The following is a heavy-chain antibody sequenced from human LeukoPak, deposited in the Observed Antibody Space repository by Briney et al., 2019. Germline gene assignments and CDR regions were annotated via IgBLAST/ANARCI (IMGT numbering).Heavy chain of an antibody. J-gene: IGHJ4*02. Sequence: ASVKVSCKASGGTFISYAISWVRQAPGQGLEWMGGIIPIFGTANYAQKFQGRVTITADESTSTAYMELSSLRSEDTAVYYCARDLHDSSGYPTYFDYWGQGTLVTVSS. V-gene: IGHV1-69*13. CDR1: GGTFISYA. D-gene: IGHD3-22*01. CDR2: IIPIFGTA. CDR3: ARDLHDSSGYPTYFDY.